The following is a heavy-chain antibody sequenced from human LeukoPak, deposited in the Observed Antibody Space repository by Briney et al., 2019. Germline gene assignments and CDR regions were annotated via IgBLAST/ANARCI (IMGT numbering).Heavy chain of an antibody. CDR3: ASGGAGGGGSCPLCY. D-gene: IGHD2-15*01. V-gene: IGHV4-4*07. Sequence: PSETLSPACTVSGGSISSYYWSWIRQPAGKGLECIGRVYSSGSTNYNPSLKSRVTMSIDTSKNQFSLKLTSVTAADTAVYYCASGGAGGGGSCPLCYWGQGTLVTVSS. CDR1: GGSISSYY. CDR2: VYSSGST. J-gene: IGHJ4*02.